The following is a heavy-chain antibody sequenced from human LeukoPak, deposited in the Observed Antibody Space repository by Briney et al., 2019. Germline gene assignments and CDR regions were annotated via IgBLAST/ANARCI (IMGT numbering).Heavy chain of an antibody. V-gene: IGHV3-21*01. Sequence: PGGSLRLSCAASGFTFSSYSMNWVRQAPGKGLEWVSSISSSSSYIYYADSVKGRFTISRDNAKNSLYLQMSSLRAEDTAVYYCARGLGYCSGGSCLTFDYWGQGTLVTVSS. CDR3: ARGLGYCSGGSCLTFDY. CDR2: ISSSSSYI. J-gene: IGHJ4*02. CDR1: GFTFSSYS. D-gene: IGHD2-15*01.